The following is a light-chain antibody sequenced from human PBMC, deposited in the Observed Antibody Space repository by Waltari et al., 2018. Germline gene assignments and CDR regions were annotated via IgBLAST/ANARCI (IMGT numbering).Light chain of an antibody. CDR1: SSNIGSNY. CDR3: AAWDDSLSGLV. V-gene: IGLV1-47*01. J-gene: IGLJ2*01. Sequence: QSVLTQPPSASGTPGQRVTLSCSGSSSNIGSNYAYWYQQLPGTAPKLLIYKNNQRPSGVPDRFSGSKSGTSASLAISGLRSEDEADYYCAAWDDSLSGLVFGGGTKLTVL. CDR2: KNN.